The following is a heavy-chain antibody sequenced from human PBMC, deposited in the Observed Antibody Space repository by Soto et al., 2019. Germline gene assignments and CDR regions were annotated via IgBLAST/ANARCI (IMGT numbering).Heavy chain of an antibody. CDR2: ISVSGGST. D-gene: IGHD6-19*01. J-gene: IGHJ4*02. CDR3: AKDAYNSGWYYFDY. V-gene: IGHV3-23*01. CDR1: GFTFSSYA. Sequence: VGSLRLSCAASGFTFSSYAMSWVRQAPGKGLEWVSAISVSGGSTNYADSVKGRFTISRDNSKNTLYLQMNSLRAEDTAVYYCAKDAYNSGWYYFDYWGQGTLVTVSS.